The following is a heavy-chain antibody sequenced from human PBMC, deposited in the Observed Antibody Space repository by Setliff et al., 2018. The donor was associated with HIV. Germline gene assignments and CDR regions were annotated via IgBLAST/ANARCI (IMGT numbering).Heavy chain of an antibody. CDR1: GFNFKNAW. D-gene: IGHD6-19*01. V-gene: IGHV3-66*01. J-gene: IGHJ6*02. CDR2: IKSNK. Sequence: GGSLRLSCAGSGFNFKNAWMSWVRQAPGKGLEWVGRIKSNKYYADSVKGRFTISRDNSKNTLYLQMNSLRAEDTAVYYCAREYSSGRGLYYYYYGMDVWGQGTTVTVSS. CDR3: AREYSSGRGLYYYYYGMDV.